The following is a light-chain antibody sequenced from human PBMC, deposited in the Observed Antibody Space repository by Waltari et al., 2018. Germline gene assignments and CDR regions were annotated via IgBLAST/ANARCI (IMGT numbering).Light chain of an antibody. CDR1: QSVSDHVNNKNY. V-gene: IGKV4-1*01. Sequence: DIVMTQSPDSLTVSPGERATINCRSSQSVSDHVNNKNYLAWYRQKAGQTPKLLISWASTREFGVPDRFSGSGSGTEFTLTISSLQPEDVAVYYCQQYYNTPPTFGQGTKVEIK. J-gene: IGKJ1*01. CDR3: QQYYNTPPT. CDR2: WAS.